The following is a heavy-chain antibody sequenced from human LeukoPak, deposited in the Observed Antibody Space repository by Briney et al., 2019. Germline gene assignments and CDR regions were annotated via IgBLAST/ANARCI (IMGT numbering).Heavy chain of an antibody. CDR1: GGSISSSSYY. CDR2: IYYSGST. Sequence: PSETLSLTCTVSGGSISSSSYYWGWIRQPPGKGREWIGRIYYSGSTYYNPALKSRVTISVDTSKNQFSLKLSSVTAADTAVYYCARAPEYYYDSSGPTDAFDIWGQGTMVTVSS. CDR3: ARAPEYYYDSSGPTDAFDI. V-gene: IGHV4-39*07. J-gene: IGHJ3*02. D-gene: IGHD3-22*01.